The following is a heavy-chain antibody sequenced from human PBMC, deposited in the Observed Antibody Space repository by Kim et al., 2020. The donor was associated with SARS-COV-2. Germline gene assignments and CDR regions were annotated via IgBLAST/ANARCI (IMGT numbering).Heavy chain of an antibody. CDR3: ARAHYYDSSGYYPHFDY. D-gene: IGHD3-22*01. CDR2: IYYSGST. CDR1: GGSISSYY. J-gene: IGHJ4*02. Sequence: SETLSLTCTVSGGSISSYYWSWIRQPPGKGLEWIGYIYYSGSTNYNPSLKSRVPISVDTSKNQFSLRLSSVTAADTAVYYCARAHYYDSSGYYPHFDYWGQGTLVTVSS. V-gene: IGHV4-59*01.